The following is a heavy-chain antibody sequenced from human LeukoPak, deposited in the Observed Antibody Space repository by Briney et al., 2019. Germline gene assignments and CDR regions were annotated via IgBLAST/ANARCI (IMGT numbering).Heavy chain of an antibody. J-gene: IGHJ4*02. CDR1: GFTFSSYS. V-gene: IGHV3-21*01. CDR2: ISSSSSYI. CDR3: ARENPVWTKAYVY. Sequence: GGSLRLSCAASGFTFSSYSMNWVRQAPGKGLEWVSSISSSSSYIYYADSVKGRFTISRDNAKNSLYLQMNSLRAEDTAVYYCARENPVWTKAYVYWGQGTLVTVSS. D-gene: IGHD3-16*01.